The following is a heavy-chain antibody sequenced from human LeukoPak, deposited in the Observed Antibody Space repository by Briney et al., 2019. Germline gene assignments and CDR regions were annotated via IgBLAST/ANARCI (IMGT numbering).Heavy chain of an antibody. CDR2: MSADSATT. D-gene: IGHD3-10*01. CDR3: ARKSASGNYPLDY. Sequence: GGSLRLSCAASGFNFGRYSMTWVGQAPGKGLEWVSVMSADSATTFYADSVKGRFTISRDNAKNTVFLQMSSLRAEDTALYYCARKSASGNYPLDYWGQGTLVTVSS. J-gene: IGHJ4*02. V-gene: IGHV3-23*01. CDR1: GFNFGRYS.